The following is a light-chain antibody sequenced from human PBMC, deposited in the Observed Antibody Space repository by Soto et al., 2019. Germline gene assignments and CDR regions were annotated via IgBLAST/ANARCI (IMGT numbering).Light chain of an antibody. V-gene: IGKV1-39*01. CDR3: QQSYSSSWT. CDR1: QSIGNS. CDR2: ATS. J-gene: IGKJ1*01. Sequence: DIQLTQSPSSLSASVGDRVTITCRASQSIGNSLNWYQQKPGKAPNLLIYATSGLQNGVPSRFGGSGSGTDFTLTISSLQREDFATYYCQQSYSSSWTFGQGTKVAIK.